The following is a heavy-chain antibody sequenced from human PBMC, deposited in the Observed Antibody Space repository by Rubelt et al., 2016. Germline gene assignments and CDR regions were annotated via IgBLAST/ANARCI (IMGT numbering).Heavy chain of an antibody. J-gene: IGHJ4*02. D-gene: IGHD2-2*01. V-gene: IGHV4-34*01. CDR2: INHRGST. CDR1: GGSFSDYY. CDR3: ARNLDQLALYFDY. Sequence: QVQQQQWGAGLLKPSETLSLTCAVYGGSFSDYYWSWIRQPPGKGLEWIGKINHRGSTNYNPSLKSRVTIPVDRSKNQFSLKLGSVTAADTAVYYCARNLDQLALYFDYGGQGTLVSVSS.